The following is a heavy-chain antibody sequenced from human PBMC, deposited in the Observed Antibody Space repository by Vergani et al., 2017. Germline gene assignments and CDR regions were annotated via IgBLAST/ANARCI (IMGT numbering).Heavy chain of an antibody. J-gene: IGHJ3*02. CDR2: VSSRSTYI. V-gene: IGHV3-21*01. CDR3: ARPSAPGDYDALDI. D-gene: IGHD4-17*01. CDR1: GFTFSTYS. Sequence: VQLVESGGGVVQPGGSLRLSCAASGFTFSTYSMNWVRQAPGKGLEWVSSVSSRSTYIYYTASVKGRFTISRDNAKNSLYLQIDSLRDEDTAVYHCARPSAPGDYDALDIWGQGTMVTVSS.